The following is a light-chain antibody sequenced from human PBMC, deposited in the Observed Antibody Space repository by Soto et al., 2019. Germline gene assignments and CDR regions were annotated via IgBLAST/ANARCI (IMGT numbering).Light chain of an antibody. V-gene: IGLV2-11*01. J-gene: IGLJ1*01. Sequence: QSVLTQPRSVSGSPGQSVTISCTGTSSDVGGYNYVSWYLQHPGKAPKVMIYDVSKRPSGVPDRFSGSKSGNTASLTISGLQSEDEADYYCCSFEGNYIYGFGTGTKV. CDR3: CSFEGNYIYG. CDR2: DVS. CDR1: SSDVGGYNY.